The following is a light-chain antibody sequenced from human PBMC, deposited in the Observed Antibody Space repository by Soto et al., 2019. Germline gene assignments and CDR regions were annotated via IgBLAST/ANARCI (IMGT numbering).Light chain of an antibody. CDR1: SANIGAGYD. CDR2: GNN. CDR3: QSYDSTLSGLYV. V-gene: IGLV1-40*01. J-gene: IGLJ1*01. Sequence: QHVLTQPPSMSGAPGQRVTISCTGTSANIGAGYDVHWYQQLPGMAPKLLIYGNNKRPSGVPDRFSGSKSGTSASLAITGLQAEDEADYYCQSYDSTLSGLYVLGTGTKVTVL.